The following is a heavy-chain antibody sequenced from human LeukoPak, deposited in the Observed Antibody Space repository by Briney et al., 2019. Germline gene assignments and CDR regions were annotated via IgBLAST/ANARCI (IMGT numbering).Heavy chain of an antibody. Sequence: GGSLRLSCAASGFPFSNYGMHWVRQAPGKGLEWLAVIWYDGSNKYYADSVKGRFTISRDNSKNTLSLQMNSLRAEDTAVYYCARDRGSSWTLDYWGQGAPVSVSS. J-gene: IGHJ4*02. CDR2: IWYDGSNK. CDR1: GFPFSNYG. CDR3: ARDRGSSWTLDY. V-gene: IGHV3-33*01. D-gene: IGHD6-13*01.